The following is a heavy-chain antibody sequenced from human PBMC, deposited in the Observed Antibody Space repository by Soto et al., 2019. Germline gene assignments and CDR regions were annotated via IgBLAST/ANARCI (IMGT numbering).Heavy chain of an antibody. D-gene: IGHD2-8*01. Sequence: SETLSLTCTVSGGSISNYYWNWIRQSPGKGLEWIGYIYSSGSTHYNPSPQNRVTISIDTSKNQFSLKVNSVTAADTARYYGARGGWYYLYDWGQGTLVTVSS. J-gene: IGHJ4*02. CDR3: ARGGWYYLYD. CDR2: IYSSGST. V-gene: IGHV4-59*01. CDR1: GGSISNYY.